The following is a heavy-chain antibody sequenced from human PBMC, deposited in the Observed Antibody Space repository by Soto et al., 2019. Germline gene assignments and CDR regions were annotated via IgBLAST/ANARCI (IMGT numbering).Heavy chain of an antibody. CDR1: GYSFTSYW. CDR3: ARLEGGPFDY. V-gene: IGHV5-51*01. Sequence: GESLKISCKGSGYSFTSYWLAWVRQMPGKGLEWMGSIYPGDSDTRYSPSFQGQVAISADKSISTAYLRWSSLKASDTAMYYCARLEGGPFDYWGQGALVTVSS. J-gene: IGHJ4*02. D-gene: IGHD3-16*01. CDR2: IYPGDSDT.